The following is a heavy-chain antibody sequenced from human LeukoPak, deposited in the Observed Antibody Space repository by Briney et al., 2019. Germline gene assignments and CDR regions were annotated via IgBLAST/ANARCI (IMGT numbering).Heavy chain of an antibody. CDR3: ATLKLERAAMASMDV. Sequence: ASVKVSCKVSGYTLTELSMHWVRQAPGKGLEWMGGFDTEDGETIYAQKFQGRVTMTEDTSTDTAYMELSSLRSEDTAVYYCATLKLERAAMASMDVWGQGTTVTVSS. J-gene: IGHJ6*02. D-gene: IGHD5-18*01. CDR1: GYTLTELS. CDR2: FDTEDGET. V-gene: IGHV1-24*01.